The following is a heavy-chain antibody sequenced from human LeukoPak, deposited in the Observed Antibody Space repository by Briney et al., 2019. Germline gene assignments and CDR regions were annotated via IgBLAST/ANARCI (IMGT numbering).Heavy chain of an antibody. Sequence: SETLSLTCTVSGGSISSYYWSWIRQPPGKGLEWIGYVYYSGSTNYNPSLKSRVTISVDTSKNQFSLKLSSVTAADTAVYYCARTTEGGYTYDYFYYYYMDVWGKGTTVTISS. CDR1: GGSISSYY. J-gene: IGHJ6*03. CDR2: VYYSGST. CDR3: ARTTEGGYTYDYFYYYYMDV. D-gene: IGHD5-18*01. V-gene: IGHV4-59*01.